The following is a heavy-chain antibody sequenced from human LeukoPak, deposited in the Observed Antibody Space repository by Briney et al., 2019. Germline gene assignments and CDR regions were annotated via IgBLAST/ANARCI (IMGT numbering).Heavy chain of an antibody. CDR2: INSDGRST. CDR1: GFTFSSYW. D-gene: IGHD3-22*01. CDR3: ARGSHTTMIVVVITEY. V-gene: IGHV3-74*01. Sequence: PGGSLRLSCAASGFTFSSYWMHWVRQAPGKGLVWVSRINSDGRSTSYADSVKGRFTISRDNAKNTLYLKMNSLRAEDTAVYYCARGSHTTMIVVVITEYWGQGTLVTVSS. J-gene: IGHJ4*02.